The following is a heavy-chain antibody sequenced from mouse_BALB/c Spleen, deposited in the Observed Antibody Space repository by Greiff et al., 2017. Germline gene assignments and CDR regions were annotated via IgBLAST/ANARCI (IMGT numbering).Heavy chain of an antibody. CDR1: GYTFTSYV. Sequence: VQLKESGPELVKPGASVKMSCKASGYTFTSYVMHWVKQKPGQGLEWIGYINPYNDGTKYNEKFKGKATLTSDKSSSTAYMELSSLTSEDSAVYYCARSETMITTAWFAYWGQGTLVTVSA. J-gene: IGHJ3*01. V-gene: IGHV1-14*01. CDR3: ARSETMITTAWFAY. CDR2: INPYNDGT. D-gene: IGHD2-4*01.